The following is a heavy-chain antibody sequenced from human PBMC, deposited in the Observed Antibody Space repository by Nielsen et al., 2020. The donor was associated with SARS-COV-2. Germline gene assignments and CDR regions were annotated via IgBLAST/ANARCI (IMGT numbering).Heavy chain of an antibody. CDR2: ISSSSSYI. J-gene: IGHJ6*02. V-gene: IGHV3-21*01. CDR1: GFTFSSYS. CDR3: AKGVYYYDSSGYYYPPISYYYYGMDV. D-gene: IGHD3-22*01. Sequence: GESLKISCAASGFTFSSYSMNWVRQAPGKGLEWVSSISSSSSYIYYADSVKGRFTISRDNAKNSLYLQMNSLRAEDTAVYYCAKGVYYYDSSGYYYPPISYYYYGMDVWGQGTTVTVSS.